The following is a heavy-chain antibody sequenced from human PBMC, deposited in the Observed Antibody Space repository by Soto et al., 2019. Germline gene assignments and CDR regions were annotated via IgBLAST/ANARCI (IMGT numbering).Heavy chain of an antibody. J-gene: IGHJ4*02. D-gene: IGHD3-3*01. Sequence: GGSLRLSCAASGFTFSSYWMSWVRQAPGRGLEWVANIKPDGSEKYYVDSVKGRFTISRDHAKNSLYLQMNSLRAEDTAVYYCARAEYDFWSGYQRYFDYWGQGTLVTVYS. CDR2: IKPDGSEK. CDR1: GFTFSSYW. V-gene: IGHV3-7*01. CDR3: ARAEYDFWSGYQRYFDY.